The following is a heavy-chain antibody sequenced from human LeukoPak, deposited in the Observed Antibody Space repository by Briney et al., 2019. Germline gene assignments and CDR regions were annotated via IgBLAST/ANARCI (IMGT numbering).Heavy chain of an antibody. Sequence: ASVKVSCKASGYTFTGYYMHWVRQAPGQGLEWMGWINPNSGGTNYAQKFQGRVTMTRDTSISTAYMELSRLRSDDTAVYYCARGSHYYGSGSYSPHYLNWGQGTLVTVSS. D-gene: IGHD3-10*01. CDR3: ARGSHYYGSGSYSPHYLN. J-gene: IGHJ4*02. V-gene: IGHV1-2*02. CDR1: GYTFTGYY. CDR2: INPNSGGT.